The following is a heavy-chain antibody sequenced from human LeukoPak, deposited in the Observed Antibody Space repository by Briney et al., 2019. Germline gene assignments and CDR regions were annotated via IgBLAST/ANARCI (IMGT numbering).Heavy chain of an antibody. CDR2: INHSGST. CDR1: GGSFSGYY. CDR3: ARGITMIDFDS. V-gene: IGHV4-34*01. J-gene: IGHJ4*02. Sequence: SETLSLTCAVYGGSFSGYYWSWIRQPPGKGLEWIGEINHSGSTNYNPSLKSRVTISVDTSKIQFSLKLSSVTAADTAVYFCARGITMIDFDSWGQGTLVTVSS. D-gene: IGHD3-22*01.